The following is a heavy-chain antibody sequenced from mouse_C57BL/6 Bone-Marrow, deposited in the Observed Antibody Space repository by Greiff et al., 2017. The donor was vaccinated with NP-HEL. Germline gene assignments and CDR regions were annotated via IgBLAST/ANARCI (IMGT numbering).Heavy chain of an antibody. CDR1: GYTFTSYG. J-gene: IGHJ3*01. CDR2: IYPRSGNT. D-gene: IGHD1-1*01. Sequence: QVQLQQSGAALARPGASVKLSCKASGYTFTSYGISWVKQRTGQGLEWIGEIYPRSGNTYYNEKFKGKATLTADKSSSTAYMELRSLTSEDSAVYFCARYYYGSSPWFAYWGQGTLVTVSA. V-gene: IGHV1-81*01. CDR3: ARYYYGSSPWFAY.